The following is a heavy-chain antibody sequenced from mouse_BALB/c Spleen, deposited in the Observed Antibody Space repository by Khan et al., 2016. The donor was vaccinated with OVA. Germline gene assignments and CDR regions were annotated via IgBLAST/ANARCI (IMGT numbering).Heavy chain of an antibody. J-gene: IGHJ1*01. CDR2: INTYTGEP. V-gene: IGHV9-3-1*01. CDR1: GYTFTNYG. CDR3: AREAAYYDFGYRYFEV. Sequence: QIQLVQSGPELKKPGETVKISCKASGYTFTNYGMNWVKQAPGKGLKWMGWINTYTGEPTYADDFSGRFAFSLETSASTAYLQIDNLNTEDTGTYILAREAAYYDFGYRYFEVWGARTAFTVAS. D-gene: IGHD2-4*01.